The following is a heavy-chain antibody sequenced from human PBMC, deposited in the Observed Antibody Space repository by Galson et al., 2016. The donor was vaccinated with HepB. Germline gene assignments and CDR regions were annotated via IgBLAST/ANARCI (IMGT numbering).Heavy chain of an antibody. Sequence: SLRLSCAGSGFIFRNFGMHWVRQAPGKGLEWVALITSDGSDKYYADSVEGRFTVSRDNSKNTLYLQMNTLRAEDTAVYYCAKDEGLGTYYNVPTFSPFDYWGQGALVTVSS. CDR3: AKDEGLGTYYNVPTFSPFDY. D-gene: IGHD3-10*01. CDR1: GFIFRNFG. CDR2: ITSDGSDK. V-gene: IGHV3-30*18. J-gene: IGHJ4*02.